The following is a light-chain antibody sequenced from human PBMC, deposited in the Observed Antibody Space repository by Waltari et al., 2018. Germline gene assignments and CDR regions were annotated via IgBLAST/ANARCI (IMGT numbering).Light chain of an antibody. CDR3: SSYACVNKI. CDR1: GIDVGDFNY. V-gene: IGLV2-8*01. Sequence: QSDLTQPPSASGSPGQSLTISCTGTGIDVGDFNYVSWYQQHPGKAPTLLLHAVTKRPPGVPERFSGSKSGNTSSLTVSVLQADDEADYYCSSYACVNKIFGPGTKVTVL. CDR2: AVT. J-gene: IGLJ1*01.